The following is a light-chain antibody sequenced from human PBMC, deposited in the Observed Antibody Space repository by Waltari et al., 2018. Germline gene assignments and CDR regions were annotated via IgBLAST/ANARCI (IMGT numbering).Light chain of an antibody. CDR2: EVS. CDR1: SSDVGGYKY. Sequence: QSALTQPASVSGSPGQSITISCTGTSSDVGGYKYVSWYQQHPGQAPKLMIYEVSNRPSGVSTRFSGSKAGNTASLTISGLQAEDEADYYCNSYTSSATYVFGTGTKVTVL. V-gene: IGLV2-14*01. CDR3: NSYTSSATYV. J-gene: IGLJ1*01.